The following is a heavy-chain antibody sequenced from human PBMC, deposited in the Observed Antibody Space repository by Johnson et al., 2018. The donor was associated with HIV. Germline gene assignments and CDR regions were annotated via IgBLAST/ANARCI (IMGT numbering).Heavy chain of an antibody. V-gene: IGHV3-9*01. J-gene: IGHJ3*02. CDR2: ISWNSGSI. D-gene: IGHD6-13*01. Sequence: VQLVESGGGLLQPGRSLRLSCAASGFIFDDYAMYWVRQAPGKGLEWVSGISWNSGSIDYADSVKGRFTISRDNAKNSLYLQMNSLRAEDTAVYYCARERIGYSSSGDAFDIWGQGTMVTVSS. CDR3: ARERIGYSSSGDAFDI. CDR1: GFIFDDYA.